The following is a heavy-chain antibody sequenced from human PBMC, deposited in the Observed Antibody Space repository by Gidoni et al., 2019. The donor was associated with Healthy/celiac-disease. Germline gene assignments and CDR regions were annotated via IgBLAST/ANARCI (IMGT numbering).Heavy chain of an antibody. CDR3: ARVEMVGYSYGFEYFQH. V-gene: IGHV3-30-3*01. J-gene: IGHJ1*01. Sequence: QVQLVESGGGVVQPGRSLRLSCAASGFTFSSYAMHWVRQAPGKGLEWVAVISYDGSNKYYADSVKGRFTISRDNSKNTLYLQMNSLRAEDTAVYYCARVEMVGYSYGFEYFQHWGQGTLVTVSS. D-gene: IGHD5-18*01. CDR1: GFTFSSYA. CDR2: ISYDGSNK.